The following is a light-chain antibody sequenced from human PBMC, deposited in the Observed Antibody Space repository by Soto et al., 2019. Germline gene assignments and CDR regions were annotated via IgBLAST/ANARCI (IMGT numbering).Light chain of an antibody. J-gene: IGKJ3*01. CDR3: QQYNHWPPVT. Sequence: IVMTQSPATLSVSPGERATVSCRASQSVSSDLAWYQHKPGQAPRLLIFGASTRATGIPARFSGSGSGTEFTPTITGLQSEDFAVYYWQQYNHWPPVTCGPGTKVEIK. CDR2: GAS. CDR1: QSVSSD. V-gene: IGKV3-15*01.